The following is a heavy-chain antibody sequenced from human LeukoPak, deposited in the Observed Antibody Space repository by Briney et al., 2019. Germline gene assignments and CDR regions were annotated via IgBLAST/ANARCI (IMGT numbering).Heavy chain of an antibody. CDR3: ANTGYSSGWRHFDY. CDR1: GFTFSSYG. V-gene: IGHV3-30*02. D-gene: IGHD6-19*01. J-gene: IGHJ4*02. CDR2: IRYDGSNK. Sequence: GGSLRLSCAESGFTFSSYGMQWVRQAPGKGLEWVAFIRYDGSNKYYADSVKGRFTISRDNSKNTLYLQMNSLRAEDTAVYYCANTGYSSGWRHFDYWGQGTLVTVSS.